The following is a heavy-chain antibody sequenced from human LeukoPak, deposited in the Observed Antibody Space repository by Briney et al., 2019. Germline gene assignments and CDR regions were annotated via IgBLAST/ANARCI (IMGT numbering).Heavy chain of an antibody. V-gene: IGHV3-30*02. CDR2: IRYNGNNQ. D-gene: IGHD3-10*01. CDR1: GFTFNNYG. Sequence: GGSLRLSCAASGFTFNNYGVHGVRQAPGKGLEGVAFIRYNGNNQYYADSVKGRFTISRDSSKNTVYLQINSLKGDDTAVYYCAKDSAFYYLDVWGKGTTVIISS. CDR3: AKDSAFYYLDV. J-gene: IGHJ6*03.